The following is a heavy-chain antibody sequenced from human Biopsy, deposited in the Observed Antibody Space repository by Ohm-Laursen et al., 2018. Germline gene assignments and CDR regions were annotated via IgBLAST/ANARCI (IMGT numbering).Heavy chain of an antibody. CDR1: GYPFSNYY. Sequence: ASVKVSCKASGYPFSNYYLFWVRQAPGQGLEWMGRINPNSGNTVFARNFQGRVTMTRDTAISTVYMDLRNLRPDDTAVYFCARMEQPHDYWGQGTLVTVSS. D-gene: IGHD6-13*01. J-gene: IGHJ4*02. CDR2: INPNSGNT. CDR3: ARMEQPHDY. V-gene: IGHV1-2*06.